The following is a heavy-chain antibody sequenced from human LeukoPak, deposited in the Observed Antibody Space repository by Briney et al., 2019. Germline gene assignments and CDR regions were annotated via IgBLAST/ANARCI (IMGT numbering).Heavy chain of an antibody. CDR1: GFTFSSYA. CDR3: AQCGDFDVLTGYYVPDF. J-gene: IGHJ4*02. V-gene: IGHV3-30-3*01. CDR2: ISYDGSNK. Sequence: GRSLRLSCAASGFTFSSYAMHWVRQAPGKGLEWVAVISYDGSNKYYADPVKGRFTISRDNSKNTLYLQMDSLRAEDTAVYYCAQCGDFDVLTGYYVPDFWGQGTLVTVSS. D-gene: IGHD3-9*01.